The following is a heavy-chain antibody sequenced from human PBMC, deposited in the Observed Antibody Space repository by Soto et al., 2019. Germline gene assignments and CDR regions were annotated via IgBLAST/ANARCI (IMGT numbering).Heavy chain of an antibody. CDR3: AKGTAGSYGGRLDY. J-gene: IGHJ4*02. D-gene: IGHD3-10*01. Sequence: EVQLLESGGGLVQPGGSLRLSCAASGFTFNNYAMIWVRQAPGKGLEWVSAISTSGDGTYYADSVKGRFTISRDNSKDTLYLQMNSLRPEDTAVYYCAKGTAGSYGGRLDYWGQGTLVTVSS. CDR1: GFTFNNYA. CDR2: ISTSGDGT. V-gene: IGHV3-23*01.